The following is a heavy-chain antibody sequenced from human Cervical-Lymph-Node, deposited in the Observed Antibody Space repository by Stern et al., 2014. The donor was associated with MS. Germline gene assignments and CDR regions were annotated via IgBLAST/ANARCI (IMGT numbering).Heavy chain of an antibody. CDR3: ARDLGGSHAHFDY. CDR2: ISGYNGNK. J-gene: IGHJ4*02. CDR1: GYTLTSYG. D-gene: IGHD1-26*01. Sequence: VQLVESGADVKQPGGSVKVSCKASGYTLTSYGISWVRQAPGKGLEWVSWISGYNGNKNYAQTLQGRFTMTTNKSQSTAYLEMRSLRSDDTAVYYCARDLGGSHAHFDYWGQGTLVTVSS. V-gene: IGHV1-18*01.